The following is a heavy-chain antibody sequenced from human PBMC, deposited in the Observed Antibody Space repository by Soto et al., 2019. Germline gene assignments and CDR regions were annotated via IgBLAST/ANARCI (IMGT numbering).Heavy chain of an antibody. CDR2: INPNSGGT. V-gene: IGHV1-2*04. CDR3: ARSLYDILTGYYLDYYYYGMDV. J-gene: IGHJ6*02. D-gene: IGHD3-9*01. Sequence: QVQLVQSGAEVKKPGASVKVSCKASGYTFTGYYMHWVRQAPGQGLEWMGWINPNSGGTNYAQKFQGWVTMTRDTSIITADMELSRLRSDDTAVYYCARSLYDILTGYYLDYYYYGMDVWGQGTTVTVSS. CDR1: GYTFTGYY.